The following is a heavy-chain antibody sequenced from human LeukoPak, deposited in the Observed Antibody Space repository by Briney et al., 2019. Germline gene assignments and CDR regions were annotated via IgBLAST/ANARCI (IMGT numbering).Heavy chain of an antibody. D-gene: IGHD2-21*02. Sequence: GGSLRLSCAASGFTFSSYAMSWVRQAPGKGLEWVSAISGSGGSTYYTDSVKGRFTISRDNSKNTLYLQMNSLRAEDTAVYYCAKQVAYCGGDCYNLWGQGTLVTVSS. CDR2: ISGSGGST. CDR1: GFTFSSYA. CDR3: AKQVAYCGGDCYNL. J-gene: IGHJ5*02. V-gene: IGHV3-23*01.